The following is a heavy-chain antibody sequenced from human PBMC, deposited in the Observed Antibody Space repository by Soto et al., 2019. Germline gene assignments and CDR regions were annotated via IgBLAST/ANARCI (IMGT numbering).Heavy chain of an antibody. CDR1: GDSISSGGW. D-gene: IGHD5-12*01. CDR3: AKDGRNGYNLFY. J-gene: IGHJ4*02. CDR2: IYHRGST. V-gene: IGHV4-4*02. Sequence: QVQLQESGPGVVKPSGTLSLTCAVSGDSISSGGWWRRVRQPPGKGLGWIGEIYHRGSTNYNPSLKSRVTIVVDMSKNHFSLNLNSVNVANTAIYYCAKDGRNGYNLFYWGQGTRVTVSS.